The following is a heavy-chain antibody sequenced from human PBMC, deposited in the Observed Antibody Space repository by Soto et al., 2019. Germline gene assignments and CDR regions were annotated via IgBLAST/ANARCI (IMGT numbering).Heavy chain of an antibody. D-gene: IGHD2-15*01. CDR2: LIPIFGTA. CDR1: GGTFSSYA. Sequence: QVQLVRSGAEVKKPGSSVNVSCKASGGTFSSYAISWVLQAPGQGLEWMGGLIPIFGTADYAQKFQVRVTITADEATSTAYMELSSLSSEDPAVYYCASNTGGDAFDIWGQGSMVIVSS. CDR3: ASNTGGDAFDI. J-gene: IGHJ3*02. V-gene: IGHV1-69*01.